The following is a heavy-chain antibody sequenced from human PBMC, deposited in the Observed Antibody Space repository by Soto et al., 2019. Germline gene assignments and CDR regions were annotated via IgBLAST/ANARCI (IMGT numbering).Heavy chain of an antibody. CDR3: AKVMITFGGSRYGLDV. CDR2: ISYDGGNK. Sequence: GGSLRLSCAASGFTFSSYGIHWVRQAPGKGLEWVAFISYDGGNKYYADSVKGRFTISRDNSKNTLFLQMNSLRAEDTAVYYCAKVMITFGGSRYGLDVWGQGTTVTVSS. V-gene: IGHV3-30*18. J-gene: IGHJ6*02. D-gene: IGHD3-16*01. CDR1: GFTFSSYG.